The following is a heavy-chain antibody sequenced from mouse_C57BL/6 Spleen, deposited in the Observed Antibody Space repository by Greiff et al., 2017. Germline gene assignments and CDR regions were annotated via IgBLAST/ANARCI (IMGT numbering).Heavy chain of an antibody. CDR1: GYAFSSYW. V-gene: IGHV1-80*01. CDR2: IYPGDGDT. J-gene: IGHJ3*01. D-gene: IGHD2-4*01. CDR3: ARHYDYDLALFAY. Sequence: VQLQQSGAELVKPGASVKISCKASGYAFSSYWMNWVKQRPGKGLEWIGQIYPGDGDTNYNGKFKGKATLTADKSSSTAYMQLSSLTSEDSAVYFCARHYDYDLALFAYWGQGTLVTVSA.